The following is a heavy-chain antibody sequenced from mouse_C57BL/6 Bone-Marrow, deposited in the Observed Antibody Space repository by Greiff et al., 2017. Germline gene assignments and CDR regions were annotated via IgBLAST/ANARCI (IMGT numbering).Heavy chain of an antibody. J-gene: IGHJ2*01. D-gene: IGHD1-1*01. CDR3: ATWGTTGVAPYYFDD. V-gene: IGHV14-4*01. Sequence: DVQLQESGAELVRPGASVKLSCTASGFNIKDDYMHWVKQRPEQGLEWIGWIHPENGDTEYASKFQGKATITADTSSNPAYLQLSSLTSEDTAVYYCATWGTTGVAPYYFDDWGQGNTLTVSS. CDR2: IHPENGDT. CDR1: GFNIKDDY.